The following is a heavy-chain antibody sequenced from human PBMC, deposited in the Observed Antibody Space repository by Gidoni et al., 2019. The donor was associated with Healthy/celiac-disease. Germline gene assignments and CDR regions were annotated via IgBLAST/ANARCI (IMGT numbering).Heavy chain of an antibody. CDR3: ARSGGGEDFWSGYPLIRFDP. J-gene: IGHJ5*02. D-gene: IGHD3-3*01. CDR2: IIPIFGTA. V-gene: IGHV1-69*06. Sequence: EWMGGIIPIFGTANYAQKFQGRVTITADKSTSTAYMELSSLRSEDTAVYYCARSGGGEDFWSGYPLIRFDPWGQGTLVTVSS.